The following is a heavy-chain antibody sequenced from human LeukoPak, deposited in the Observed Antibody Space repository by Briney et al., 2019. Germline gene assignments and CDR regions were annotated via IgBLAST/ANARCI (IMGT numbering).Heavy chain of an antibody. CDR3: ASFVYEYYYMDV. CDR1: GFTFSRYW. V-gene: IGHV3-74*01. D-gene: IGHD5/OR15-5a*01. J-gene: IGHJ6*03. Sequence: PGGSLRLSCAASGFTFSRYWMHWVRQAPGKGLVRVSRINTDGSSTNDADSVKGRFTISRDNAKNTLYLQMNSLRAEDTAIYYCASFVYEYYYMDVWGKGTTVTVSS. CDR2: INTDGSST.